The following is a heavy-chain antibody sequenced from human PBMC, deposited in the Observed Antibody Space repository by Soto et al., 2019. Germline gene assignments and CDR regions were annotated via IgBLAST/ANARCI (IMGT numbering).Heavy chain of an antibody. CDR1: GFTSSSYW. V-gene: IGHV3-7*01. CDR2: IKQDGSEK. Sequence: EVQLVESGGGLVQPGGSLRLSCAASGFTSSSYWMSWVRQAPGKGLEWVANIKQDGSEKYYVDSVKGRFTISRDNAKNSLYLQMNSLRAEDTAVYYCARDGSGWSVYWGQGTLVTVSS. D-gene: IGHD6-19*01. J-gene: IGHJ4*02. CDR3: ARDGSGWSVY.